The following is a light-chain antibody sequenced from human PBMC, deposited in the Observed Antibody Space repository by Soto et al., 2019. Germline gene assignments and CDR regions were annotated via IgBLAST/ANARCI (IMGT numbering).Light chain of an antibody. V-gene: IGKV1-39*01. CDR2: GAS. Sequence: DIQMTQSPSSLSASVGDRVTISCRASQSISKYLNWYQQKPGKAPNLLIYGASSLQSGVPSRFSGSGSGTDFTLTISSLQPEDFASYFCQQSYSTPPTFGGGTKVEIK. CDR1: QSISKY. J-gene: IGKJ4*01. CDR3: QQSYSTPPT.